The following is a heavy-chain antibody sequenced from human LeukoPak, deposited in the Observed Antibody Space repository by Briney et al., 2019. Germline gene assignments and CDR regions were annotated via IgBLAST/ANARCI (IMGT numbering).Heavy chain of an antibody. D-gene: IGHD3-3*01. CDR2: MNPNSGNT. CDR3: ARDNDGDSWSPRWFDP. J-gene: IGHJ5*02. CDR1: GYTFTSYD. V-gene: IGHV1-8*01. Sequence: ASVKVSCKASGYTFTSYDINWVRQATGQGLEWMGWMNPNSGNTGYAQKFQGRVTMTRNTSISTAYMELSSLRSEDTAVYYCARDNDGDSWSPRWFDPWGQGTLVTVSS.